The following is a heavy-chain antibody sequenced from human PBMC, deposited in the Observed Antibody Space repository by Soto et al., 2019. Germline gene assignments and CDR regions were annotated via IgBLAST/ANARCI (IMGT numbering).Heavy chain of an antibody. Sequence: GASVTVSCKASGYTFTDYYIHWVRQAPGQGLEWMGWINPNSGGTKYAQKFQGRVTMTRDTSISTAYMELSGLRSDDTAVYYCARSPPGDSKTNWFDPWGQGTLVTVSS. V-gene: IGHV1-2*02. CDR3: ARSPPGDSKTNWFDP. CDR2: INPNSGGT. D-gene: IGHD4-4*01. CDR1: GYTFTDYY. J-gene: IGHJ5*02.